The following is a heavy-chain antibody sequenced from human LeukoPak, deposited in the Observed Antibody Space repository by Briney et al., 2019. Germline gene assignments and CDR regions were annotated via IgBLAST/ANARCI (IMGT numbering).Heavy chain of an antibody. V-gene: IGHV3-23*01. Sequence: GGSLRLSCAASGFTFNNYAITWVRQAPGKGLEWVSAIVASGGDTYYADSVKGRFTISRDNSKNTLYLQMNSLRAEDTAVYYCAYYYDSSGDYWGQGTLVTVSS. D-gene: IGHD3-22*01. CDR3: AYYYDSSGDY. CDR2: IVASGGDT. J-gene: IGHJ4*02. CDR1: GFTFNNYA.